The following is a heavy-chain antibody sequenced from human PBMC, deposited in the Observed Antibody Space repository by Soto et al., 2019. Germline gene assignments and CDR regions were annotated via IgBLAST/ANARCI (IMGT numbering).Heavy chain of an antibody. D-gene: IGHD2-8*01. CDR1: GYTFTSYA. Sequence: QVQLVQSGAEVKKPGASVKVSCKASGYTFTSYAMHWVRQAPGQRLEWMGWINAGNGNTKYSQKFQGRVTITRDTSASTAYMELSSLRSEDTAVYYCARCGVRVGYFDLWGRGTLVTVSS. CDR3: ARCGVRVGYFDL. V-gene: IGHV1-3*01. J-gene: IGHJ2*01. CDR2: INAGNGNT.